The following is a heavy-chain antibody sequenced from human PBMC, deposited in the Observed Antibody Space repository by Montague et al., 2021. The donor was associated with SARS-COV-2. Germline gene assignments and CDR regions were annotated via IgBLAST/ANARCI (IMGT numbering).Heavy chain of an antibody. Sequence: SETLSLTCSVSGGSISDYYWNWIRQPPGKGLEWIGYIYYNTGNTXXNPSLQSRATISLDTSKNQFSLNLRPVTAADTALYFCARGTGYDYYFDCWGLGTLVTVSS. J-gene: IGHJ4*02. CDR1: GGSISDYY. V-gene: IGHV4-59*01. CDR2: IYYNTGNT. D-gene: IGHD5-12*01. CDR3: ARGTGYDYYFDC.